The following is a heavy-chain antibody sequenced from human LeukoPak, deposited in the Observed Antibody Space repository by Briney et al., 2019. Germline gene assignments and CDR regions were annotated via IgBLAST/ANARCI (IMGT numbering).Heavy chain of an antibody. Sequence: PSETLSLTCAVSGYSISSGYFWGWIRQPPGKGLEWIGSIYHSGSTYYNPSLKSRVTISVDTSKNHFSLRLSSVTAADTAVYYCARDRLYCSGGSCYSWWFDPWGQGTLVTVSS. J-gene: IGHJ5*02. V-gene: IGHV4-38-2*02. CDR2: IYHSGST. CDR1: GYSISSGYF. D-gene: IGHD2-15*01. CDR3: ARDRLYCSGGSCYSWWFDP.